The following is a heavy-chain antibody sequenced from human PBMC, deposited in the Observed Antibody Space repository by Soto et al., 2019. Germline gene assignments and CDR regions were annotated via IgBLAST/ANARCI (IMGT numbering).Heavy chain of an antibody. D-gene: IGHD3-16*01. CDR2: ISARGDTT. Sequence: LRLSCAASRFTFSNYALSWVRQAPGKGLEWVSAISARGDTTYYADSVKGRFTISRDNSKNSLYLQMNSLRAEDTAVYYCAKHRPMSSNLYIWGQGTLVTVSS. CDR3: AKHRPMSSNLYI. J-gene: IGHJ4*02. CDR1: RFTFSNYA. V-gene: IGHV3-23*01.